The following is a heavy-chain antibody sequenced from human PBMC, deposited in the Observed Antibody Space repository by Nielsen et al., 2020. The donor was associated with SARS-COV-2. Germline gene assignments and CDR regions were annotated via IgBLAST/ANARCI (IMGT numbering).Heavy chain of an antibody. CDR2: VYYSGTT. V-gene: IGHV4-39*01. D-gene: IGHD6-19*01. CDR1: GASITSTNFC. CDR3: ARAGPIAVTGRGNFDH. J-gene: IGHJ4*02. Sequence: SETLSLTCTVSGASITSTNFCWGWVRQPPGKGLAWIGSVYYSGTTYYNPSLKSRVTMSVDTSKNQFSLNLTSVTAADTALYYCARAGPIAVTGRGNFDHWGQGALVTVSS.